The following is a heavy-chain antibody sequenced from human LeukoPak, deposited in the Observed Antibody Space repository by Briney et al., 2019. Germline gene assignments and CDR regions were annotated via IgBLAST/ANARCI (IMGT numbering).Heavy chain of an antibody. CDR3: ASRITVAGNYFDY. CDR2: INHSGST. V-gene: IGHV4-34*01. Sequence: RASETLSLTCAVYGGSFSGYYWSWIRQPPGKGLEWIGEINHSGSTNYNPSLKSRVTISVDTSKNQFSLRLSSVTAADTAVYYCASRITVAGNYFDYWGQGTLVTVSS. J-gene: IGHJ4*02. D-gene: IGHD6-19*01. CDR1: GGSFSGYY.